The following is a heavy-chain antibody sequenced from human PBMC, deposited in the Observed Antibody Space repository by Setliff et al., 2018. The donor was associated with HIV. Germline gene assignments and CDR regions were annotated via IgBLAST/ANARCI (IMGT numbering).Heavy chain of an antibody. J-gene: IGHJ5*01. CDR2: IYPDDSAT. CDR3: AKHGFERKSPYNWFDS. V-gene: IGHV5-51*01. D-gene: IGHD3-16*01. CDR1: GYSFSDNW. Sequence: PGESLKISCKGFGYSFSDNWIGWVRQMPGKGLEWMGIIYPDDSATRYSPSFQGQVTISADKSINTAYMRWRGLRASDTAMYFCAKHGFERKSPYNWFDSWGQGTLVTVSS.